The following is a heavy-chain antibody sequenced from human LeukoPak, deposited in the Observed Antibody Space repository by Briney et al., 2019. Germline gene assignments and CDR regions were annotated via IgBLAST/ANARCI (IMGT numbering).Heavy chain of an antibody. V-gene: IGHV3-23*01. CDR1: GFTFSSYA. CDR2: ISGSGGST. CDR3: AKDRGYSYGASLFDY. J-gene: IGHJ4*02. Sequence: GGSLRRSCAASGFTFSSYAMSWVRQAPGKGLEWVSAISGSGGSTYYADSVKGRFTISRDNSKNTLYLQMNSLRAEDTAVYYCAKDRGYSYGASLFDYWGQGTLVTVSS. D-gene: IGHD5-18*01.